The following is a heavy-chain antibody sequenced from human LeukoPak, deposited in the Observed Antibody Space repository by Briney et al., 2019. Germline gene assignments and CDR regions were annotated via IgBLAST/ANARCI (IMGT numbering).Heavy chain of an antibody. CDR2: IYYSGST. Sequence: SGTLSLTCTVSGGSISSGGYYWSWIRQHPGKGLEWIGYIYYSGSTYYNPSLKSRVTISVDTSKNQFSLKLSSVTAADTAVYYCARFGYGDYVWFDPWGQGTLVTVSS. D-gene: IGHD4-17*01. J-gene: IGHJ5*02. CDR3: ARFGYGDYVWFDP. CDR1: GGSISSGGYY. V-gene: IGHV4-31*03.